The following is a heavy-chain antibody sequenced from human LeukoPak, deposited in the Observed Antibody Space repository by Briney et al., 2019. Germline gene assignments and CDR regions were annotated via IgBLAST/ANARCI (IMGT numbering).Heavy chain of an antibody. D-gene: IGHD3-22*01. CDR2: ISGSGGST. CDR3: AKDGYYDSSGYNQGVIDY. J-gene: IGHJ4*02. CDR1: GFTFSSSA. V-gene: IGHV3-23*01. Sequence: GGSLRLSCAASGFTFSSSAMSWVRQAPGKGLEWVSAISGSGGSTYYADSVKGRFTISRDNSKNTLYLQMNSLRAEDTAVYYCAKDGYYDSSGYNQGVIDYWGQGTLVTVSS.